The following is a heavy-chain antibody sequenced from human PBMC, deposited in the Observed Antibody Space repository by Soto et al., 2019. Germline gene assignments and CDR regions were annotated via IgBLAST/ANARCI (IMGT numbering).Heavy chain of an antibody. CDR3: ASHGDYDWFDP. CDR1: VGTFSSYA. D-gene: IGHD4-17*01. CDR2: IIPIFGTA. V-gene: IGHV1-69*06. J-gene: IGHJ5*02. Sequence: SVKVSCKASVGTFSSYAISWVRQAPGQGLEWMGGIIPIFGTANYAQKFQGRVTITADKSTSTAYMELSSLRSEDTAVYYCASHGDYDWFDPWGQGTLVTVSS.